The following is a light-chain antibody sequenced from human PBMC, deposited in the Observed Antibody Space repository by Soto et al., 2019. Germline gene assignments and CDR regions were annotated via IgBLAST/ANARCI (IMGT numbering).Light chain of an antibody. CDR3: AAWDDSMSGPV. CDR1: TSNIGNYY. CDR2: RDD. J-gene: IGLJ7*01. V-gene: IGLV1-47*01. Sequence: QSVLIQPPSASGTPGQRVTISCSGSTSNIGNYYVYWYQHLPGTAPKLLICRDDQRPSGVPDRFSASKSGTSASLAISGLRSEDEADYYCAAWDDSMSGPVFGGGTQLTVL.